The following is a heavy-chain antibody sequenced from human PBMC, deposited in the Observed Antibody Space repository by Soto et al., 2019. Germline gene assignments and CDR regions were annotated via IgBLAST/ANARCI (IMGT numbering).Heavy chain of an antibody. CDR2: IYYSGST. D-gene: IGHD3-3*01. CDR3: ARQGTYYYFWSGYQRSHYFDY. CDR1: GGSISSSSYY. J-gene: IGHJ4*02. V-gene: IGHV4-39*01. Sequence: SETLSLTCTVSGGSISSSSYYWGWIRQPPGKGLEWIGSIYYSGSTYYNPSLKSRVTISVDTSKNQFSLKLSSVTAADTAVYYCARQGTYYYFWSGYQRSHYFDYWGQGTLVTVSS.